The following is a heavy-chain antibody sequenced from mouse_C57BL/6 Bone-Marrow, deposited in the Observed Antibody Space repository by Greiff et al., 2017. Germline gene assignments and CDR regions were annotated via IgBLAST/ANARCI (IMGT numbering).Heavy chain of an antibody. J-gene: IGHJ4*01. CDR2: IDPSDSET. CDR1: GYTFTSYW. D-gene: IGHD2-3*01. V-gene: IGHV1-52*01. CDR3: ARSWWLPYYAMDY. Sequence: QVQLQQPGAELVRPGSSVKLSCKASGYTFTSYWMHWVKQRPIQGLEWIGNIDPSDSETHYNQKFKDKATLTVDKSSSTAYMQLSSLTSEDSAVYYCARSWWLPYYAMDYWGQGTSVTVSS.